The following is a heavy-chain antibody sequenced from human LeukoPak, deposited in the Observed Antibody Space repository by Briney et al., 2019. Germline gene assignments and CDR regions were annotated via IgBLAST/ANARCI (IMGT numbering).Heavy chain of an antibody. J-gene: IGHJ5*02. V-gene: IGHV3-73*01. CDR2: IRSKANSYAT. D-gene: IGHD3-9*01. CDR1: GFTFSGSA. CDR3: TVPDYDILTGYRFDP. Sequence: GGSLRLSCAASGFTFSGSAMHWVRQASGKGLEWVGRIRSKANSYATAYAASVKGRFIISRDDSKNTAYLQMNSLKTEDTAMYYCTVPDYDILTGYRFDPWGQGTLVTVSP.